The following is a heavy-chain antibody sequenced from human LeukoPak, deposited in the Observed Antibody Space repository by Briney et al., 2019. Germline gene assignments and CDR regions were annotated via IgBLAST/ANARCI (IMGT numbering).Heavy chain of an antibody. CDR2: ISGSGGST. CDR1: GFTFSSYA. CDR3: AKPPLDCGGDCYDVFDY. D-gene: IGHD2-21*02. Sequence: PGGSLRLSCAASGFTFSSYAMSWVRQAPGKGLEWVSAISGSGGSTYYAASVKGRFTISRDNSKNTLYLQMNSLRAEDTAVYYCAKPPLDCGGDCYDVFDYWGQGTLVTVSS. V-gene: IGHV3-23*01. J-gene: IGHJ4*02.